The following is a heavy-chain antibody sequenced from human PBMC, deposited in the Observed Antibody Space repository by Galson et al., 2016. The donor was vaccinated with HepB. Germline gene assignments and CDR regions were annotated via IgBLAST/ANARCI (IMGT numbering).Heavy chain of an antibody. D-gene: IGHD5-12*01. CDR2: VWSDEKYK. Sequence: SLRLSCAASGFSFSSYAMHWVRQAPGKGLEWVAVVWSDEKYKYYADSAKGRFTISRDNSKNTVFLQMNGLTADDTAVYYCARGQVGNRGYDVVHWGQGTLVSVSS. CDR3: ARGQVGNRGYDVVH. J-gene: IGHJ4*02. V-gene: IGHV3-33*02. CDR1: GFSFSSYA.